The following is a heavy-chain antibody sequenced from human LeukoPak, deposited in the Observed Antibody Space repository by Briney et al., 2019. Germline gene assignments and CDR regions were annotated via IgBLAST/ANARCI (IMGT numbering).Heavy chain of an antibody. CDR2: INHSGST. CDR3: ARGRDGYSYPFDY. D-gene: IGHD2-21*01. V-gene: IGHV4-34*01. Sequence: PSETLSLTCAVYGGSFSGYYWSWIRQPPGKGLEWIGEINHSGSTNYNPSLKSRVTISVDTSKNQFSLKLSSVTAADTAVYYCARGRDGYSYPFDYWGQGTLVTVSS. CDR1: GGSFSGYY. J-gene: IGHJ4*02.